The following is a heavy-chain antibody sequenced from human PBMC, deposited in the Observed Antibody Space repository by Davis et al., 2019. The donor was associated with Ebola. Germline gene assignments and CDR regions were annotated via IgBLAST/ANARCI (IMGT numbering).Heavy chain of an antibody. J-gene: IGHJ4*02. V-gene: IGHV1-46*01. CDR2: INTSGGST. CDR3: ARESIYGDSVDFDY. D-gene: IGHD4-17*01. Sequence: AASVKVSCKASGYTFTNYYMHWVRQAPGQGLEWMGIINTSGGSTTYAQKFQGRVTMTRDTSTSTVYMELSSLRSEDTAVFYCARESIYGDSVDFDYWGQGTLVIVSS. CDR1: GYTFTNYY.